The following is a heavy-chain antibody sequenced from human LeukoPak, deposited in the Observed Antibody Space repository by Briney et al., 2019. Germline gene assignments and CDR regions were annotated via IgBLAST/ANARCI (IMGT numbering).Heavy chain of an antibody. J-gene: IGHJ4*02. Sequence: GGSLRLSCAASGFTFSSYGMHWVRQAPGKGLEWVAFIRYDGSNKYYADSVKGRFTISRDNSKNTLYLQMNSLRAEDTAVYYCAKDGSGYYGRIDYWGQGTLVTVSS. V-gene: IGHV3-30*02. D-gene: IGHD3-22*01. CDR3: AKDGSGYYGRIDY. CDR2: IRYDGSNK. CDR1: GFTFSSYG.